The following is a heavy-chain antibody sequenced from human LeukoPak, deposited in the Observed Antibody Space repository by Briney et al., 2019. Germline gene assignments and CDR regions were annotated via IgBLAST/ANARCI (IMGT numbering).Heavy chain of an antibody. D-gene: IGHD6-25*01. CDR2: VHLDGRT. V-gene: IGHV4-4*02. J-gene: IGHJ4*02. Sequence: PTETLSLTCGVSGGSVSSTNWWTWIRQPPGKGLEWIGEVHLDGRTNFNPSLKSRLTMSVDLSENHVSLKLTSVTAADTAVYYCAREGGFYRPLDYSGQGTLVTVSS. CDR1: GGSVSSTNW. CDR3: AREGGFYRPLDY.